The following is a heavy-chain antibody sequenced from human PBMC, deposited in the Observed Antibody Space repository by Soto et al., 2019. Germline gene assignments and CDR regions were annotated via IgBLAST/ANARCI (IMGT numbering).Heavy chain of an antibody. CDR2: ISSSSSTI. CDR3: ARPMYYYDSSGPPDY. V-gene: IGHV3-48*01. J-gene: IGHJ4*02. D-gene: IGHD3-22*01. CDR1: GFTFSTYS. Sequence: HPGGSLRLSCAASGFTFSTYSMNWVRQAPGKGLEWVSYISSSSSTIFYTDSVKGRFTVSRDNAKNSLYLQMNSLRAEDTAVYYCARPMYYYDSSGPPDYWCQGTLVPVSS.